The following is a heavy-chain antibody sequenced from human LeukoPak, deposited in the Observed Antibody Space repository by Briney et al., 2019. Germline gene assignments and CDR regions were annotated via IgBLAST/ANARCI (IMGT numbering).Heavy chain of an antibody. J-gene: IGHJ5*02. CDR1: GGSFSGYY. CDR3: ARVGPIVVAVAATRAGGSWFDP. CDR2: INHSGST. D-gene: IGHD2-15*01. Sequence: SETLSLTCAVYGGSFSGYYWSWIRQPPGKGLEWIGEINHSGSTNYNPSLKSRVTISVDTSKNQFSLKLSSVTAADTAVYYCARVGPIVVAVAATRAGGSWFDPWGQGTLVTVSS. V-gene: IGHV4-34*01.